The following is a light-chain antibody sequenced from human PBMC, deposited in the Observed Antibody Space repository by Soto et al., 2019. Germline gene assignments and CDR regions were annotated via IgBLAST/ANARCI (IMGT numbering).Light chain of an antibody. J-gene: IGLJ3*02. CDR2: KNS. Sequence: QSVLTQPPSASGTPGQSITISCSGSSSKIGTNYVYWYQHLPGTAPKLLIYKNSQRPSGVPDRFSGSKSGTSASLAISGLRSGDEADYYCATWDGTLRGWVVGGGTKVTVI. CDR3: ATWDGTLRGWV. V-gene: IGLV1-47*01. CDR1: SSKIGTNY.